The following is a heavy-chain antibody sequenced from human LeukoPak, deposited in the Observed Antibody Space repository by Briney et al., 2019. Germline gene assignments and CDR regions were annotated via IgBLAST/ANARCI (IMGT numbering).Heavy chain of an antibody. D-gene: IGHD2-15*01. CDR2: INTNTGNP. CDR3: ARDQVGAASPPIYYYYGMDV. CDR1: GYTFTSYA. J-gene: IGHJ6*02. V-gene: IGHV7-4-1*02. Sequence: VASVKVSCKASGYTFTSYAMNWVRQAPGQGLEWMGWINTNTGNPTYAQGFTERFVFSLDTSVSTAYLQISSLKAEDTAVYYCARDQVGAASPPIYYYYGMDVWGQGTTVTVSS.